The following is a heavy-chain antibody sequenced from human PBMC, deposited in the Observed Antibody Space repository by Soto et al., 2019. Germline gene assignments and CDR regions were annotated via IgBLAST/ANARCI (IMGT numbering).Heavy chain of an antibody. Sequence: QVQLVQSGAEVKKPGSSVKVSCKASGGTFSSYAISWVRQAPGQGLEWMGGIIPIFGTAKYAQKFQGRVTSTADESTSTAYMELSSLRSEDTAVYYCAIKYGSGRPVGNYYYGYGMDGRGKGTTGRVSS. V-gene: IGHV1-69*01. CDR1: GGTFSSYA. J-gene: IGHJ6*04. CDR2: IIPIFGTA. CDR3: AIKYGSGRPVGNYYYGYGMDG. D-gene: IGHD3-10*01.